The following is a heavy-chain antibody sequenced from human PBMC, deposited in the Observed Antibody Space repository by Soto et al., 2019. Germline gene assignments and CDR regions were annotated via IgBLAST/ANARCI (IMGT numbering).Heavy chain of an antibody. Sequence: SETLSLTCTVSGGSISSGDYYWSWIRQPPGKGLEWIGYIYYSGSTYYNPSLKSRVTISMDTSKSQFSLKLTSVTAADTAVYFCARDDAGVGYWGQGTLVTVSS. CDR2: IYYSGST. CDR1: GGSISSGDYY. J-gene: IGHJ4*02. CDR3: ARDDAGVGY. V-gene: IGHV4-30-4*01.